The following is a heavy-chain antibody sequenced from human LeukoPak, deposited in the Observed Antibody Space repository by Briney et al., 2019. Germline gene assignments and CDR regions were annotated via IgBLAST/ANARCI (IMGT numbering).Heavy chain of an antibody. CDR3: AKDDQWLVGLYDY. CDR2: IYYSGTT. J-gene: IGHJ4*02. Sequence: PSETLSLTCTVSGGSISSSTYYWAWVRQPPGKGLEWIASIYYSGTTYYNPSLKSRVTISVDTSRNQFSLNLSSVTAADTAVYYCAKDDQWLVGLYDYWGQGTLVTVSS. D-gene: IGHD6-19*01. CDR1: GGSISSSTYY. V-gene: IGHV4-39*07.